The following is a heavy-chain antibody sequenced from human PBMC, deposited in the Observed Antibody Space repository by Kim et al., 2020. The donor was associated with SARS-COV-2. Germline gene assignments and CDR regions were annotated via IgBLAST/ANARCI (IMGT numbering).Heavy chain of an antibody. Sequence: GGSLRLSCAASGFTFSSYPMNWVRQAPGKGLEWVAYINSGTSTIYYADSVKGRFTISRDNAKNSLSLQMNSLRDEDTAVYYCVRDGNHNWDLDYWARELWSPSPQ. CDR3: VRDGNHNWDLDY. V-gene: IGHV3-48*02. D-gene: IGHD1-1*01. CDR1: GFTFSSYP. J-gene: IGHJ4*02. CDR2: INSGTSTI.